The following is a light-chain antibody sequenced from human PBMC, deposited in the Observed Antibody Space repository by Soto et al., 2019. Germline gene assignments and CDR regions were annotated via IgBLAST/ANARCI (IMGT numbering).Light chain of an antibody. V-gene: IGLV2-14*01. CDR3: SSYTSISTLV. CDR2: EVS. Sequence: QSVLTQPASVSGSPGQSITITYTGTSSDVGGYNYVSWYQQHPGKAPKLMIYEVSNRPSGVSNRFSGPKSGNTASLTISGLQAEDEADYYCSSYTSISTLVFGGGTKLTVL. J-gene: IGLJ2*01. CDR1: SSDVGGYNY.